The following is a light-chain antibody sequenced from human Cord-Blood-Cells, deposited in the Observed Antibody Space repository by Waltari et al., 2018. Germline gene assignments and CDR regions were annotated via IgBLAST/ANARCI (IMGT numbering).Light chain of an antibody. CDR3: QQYYSTPPT. CDR2: WAS. CDR1: QSVLYSSNNKNY. Sequence: DIVMTQHPDSLAVCLGERATINCKCSQSVLYSSNNKNYLAWYQQKPGQPPKLLIYWASTRESGVPDRFSGSGSGTDFTLSISSLQAEDVVVYYCQQYYSTPPTFGQGTKVEIK. V-gene: IGKV4-1*01. J-gene: IGKJ1*01.